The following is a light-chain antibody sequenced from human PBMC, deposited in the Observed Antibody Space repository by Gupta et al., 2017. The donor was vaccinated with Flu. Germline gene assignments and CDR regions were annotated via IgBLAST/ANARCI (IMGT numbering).Light chain of an antibody. CDR1: ESISNY. J-gene: IGKJ1*01. CDR3: QQSDTVRRT. V-gene: IGKV1-39*01. Sequence: DIQMTQSPSSLSASVGDRVTIVCRASESISNYLNWYQQKPGRAPELLIFAASKVRSGVPSRFSGRRSGTEFTVTISSLQPEDFATYYCQQSDTVRRTFGQGTKLEIK. CDR2: AAS.